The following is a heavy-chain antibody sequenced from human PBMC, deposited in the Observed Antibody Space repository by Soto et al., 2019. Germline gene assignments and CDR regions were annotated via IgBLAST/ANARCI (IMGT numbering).Heavy chain of an antibody. CDR1: GFTFSDYY. CDR2: ISSSGSTI. D-gene: IGHD5-18*01. CDR3: ARDRSRIQLWEFDP. J-gene: IGHJ5*02. V-gene: IGHV3-11*01. Sequence: GGSLRLSCAASGFTFSDYYMSWIRQAPGKGLEWVSYISSSGSTIYYADSVKGRFTISRDNAKNSLYLQMNSLRAEDTAVYCCARDRSRIQLWEFDPWGQGTLVTVSS.